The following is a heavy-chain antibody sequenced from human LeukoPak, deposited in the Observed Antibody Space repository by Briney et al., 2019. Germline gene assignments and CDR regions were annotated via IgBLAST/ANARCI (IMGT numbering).Heavy chain of an antibody. CDR3: ARGINDILTGYPYFDY. V-gene: IGHV4-34*01. J-gene: IGHJ4*02. Sequence: SETLSLTCAVYGGSFSGYYWSWIRQPPGKGLEWIGEINHSGSTNYNPSLKSRVTISVDTSKNQFSLKLSSVTAADTAVYYCARGINDILTGYPYFDYWGQGTLVTVSS. D-gene: IGHD3-9*01. CDR2: INHSGST. CDR1: GGSFSGYY.